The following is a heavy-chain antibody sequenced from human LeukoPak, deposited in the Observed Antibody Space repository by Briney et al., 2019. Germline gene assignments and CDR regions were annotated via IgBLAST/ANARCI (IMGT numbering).Heavy chain of an antibody. CDR3: AKGSRNGYSDTSGYVDY. V-gene: IGHV3-23*01. D-gene: IGHD3-22*01. CDR2: ISGSGGST. J-gene: IGHJ4*02. CDR1: GFTFANYA. Sequence: PGGSLRLSCTASGFTFANYAMIWVRQAPGKGLEGVSTISGSGGSTYCADSVKGRFPISRDNSKTALYLQMNSLRAEDTAVYYCAKGSRNGYSDTSGYVDYWGQGTLVTVSS.